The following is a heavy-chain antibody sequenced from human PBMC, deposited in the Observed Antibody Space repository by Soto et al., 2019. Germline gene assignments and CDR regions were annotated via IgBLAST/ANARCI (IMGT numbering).Heavy chain of an antibody. CDR3: AREWYYYDSSGYYSGGFDY. D-gene: IGHD3-22*01. CDR2: ISSSSSYV. CDR1: GFTFSSYS. J-gene: IGHJ4*02. Sequence: ESGGGLVKPGGSLRLSCAASGFTFSSYSMNWVRQAPGKGLEWVSSISSSSSYVYYADSVKGRFTISRDNAKNSLYLQMNSLRAEDTAVYYCAREWYYYDSSGYYSGGFDYWGQGTLVTVSS. V-gene: IGHV3-21*01.